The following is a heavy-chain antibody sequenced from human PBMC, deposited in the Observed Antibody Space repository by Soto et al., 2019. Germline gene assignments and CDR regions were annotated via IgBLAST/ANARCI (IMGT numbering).Heavy chain of an antibody. J-gene: IGHJ4*02. CDR1: GFSLSSTRMA. V-gene: IGHV2-5*02. CDR2: IYWDDDK. Sequence: QITLKESGPTLVKPTQTLTLTCTFSGFSLSSTRMAVGWIRQPPGKALEWLALIYWDDDKRYSPFLKSRLTITTDTSKNQVVLTMSNRDPVDTARYYCAHIVVAGLGYYFDYWGQGTLVTVSS. D-gene: IGHD6-19*01. CDR3: AHIVVAGLGYYFDY.